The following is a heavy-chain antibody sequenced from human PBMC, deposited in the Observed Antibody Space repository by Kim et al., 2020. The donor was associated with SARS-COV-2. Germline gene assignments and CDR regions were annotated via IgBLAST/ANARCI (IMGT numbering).Heavy chain of an antibody. V-gene: IGHV3-11*01. J-gene: IGHJ5*02. Sequence: GGSLRLSCAASGFTFSDFYMSWIRQAPGKGLEWISYISSSGGDAYYADSVKGRFTISRDNAKLSLSLQIHSRRAEDTATYYCARLALLGGGNYDWFGPWGQGTLVTVSS. CDR2: ISSSGGDA. CDR1: GFTFSDFY. D-gene: IGHD1-26*01. CDR3: ARLALLGGGNYDWFGP.